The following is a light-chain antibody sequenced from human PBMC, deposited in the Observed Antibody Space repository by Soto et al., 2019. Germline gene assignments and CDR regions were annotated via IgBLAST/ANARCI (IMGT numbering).Light chain of an antibody. V-gene: IGLV2-14*01. J-gene: IGLJ7*01. CDR1: SSDVGGYNY. Sequence: QSVLTQPASVSGSPGQSITISCTGTSSDVGGYNYVSWYQQHPGKAPKLMIYDVSDRPSGVSNRFSGAKSGNTASLTISGLLAEDEADYYCSSYTSSSTAVFGGGTQLTVL. CDR2: DVS. CDR3: SSYTSSSTAV.